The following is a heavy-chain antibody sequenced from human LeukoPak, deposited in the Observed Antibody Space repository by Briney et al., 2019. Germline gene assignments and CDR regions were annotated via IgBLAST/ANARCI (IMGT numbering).Heavy chain of an antibody. CDR1: GYTLTELS. CDR3: ATGVGYSGYGSVFDY. J-gene: IGHJ4*02. V-gene: IGHV1-24*01. D-gene: IGHD5-12*01. CDR2: FDPEDGET. Sequence: ASVKVSCKVSGYTLTELSMHWVRQAPGKGLEWMGGFDPEDGETIYAQKSQGRVTMTEDTSTDTAYMELSSLRSEDTAVYYCATGVGYSGYGSVFDYWGQGTLVTVSS.